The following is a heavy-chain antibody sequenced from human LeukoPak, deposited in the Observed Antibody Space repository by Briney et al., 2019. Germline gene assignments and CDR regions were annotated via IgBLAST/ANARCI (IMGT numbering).Heavy chain of an antibody. D-gene: IGHD3-9*01. Sequence: GGSLRLSCAASGFTFSSYAMHWVRQAPGKGLEWVAVISYDGSNKYYADSVKGRFTISRDNSKNTLYLQMNSLRAEDTAVYYCARSIKRYYDILTGYFDYWGQGTLVTVSS. J-gene: IGHJ4*02. V-gene: IGHV3-30-3*01. CDR3: ARSIKRYYDILTGYFDY. CDR2: ISYDGSNK. CDR1: GFTFSSYA.